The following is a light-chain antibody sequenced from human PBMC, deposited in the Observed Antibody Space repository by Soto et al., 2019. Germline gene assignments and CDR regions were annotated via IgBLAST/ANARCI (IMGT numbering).Light chain of an antibody. CDR1: QGIDSS. J-gene: IGKJ5*01. CDR2: AAS. Sequence: ILLPQSPSSLSASVGARVTITCRASQGIDSSFAWYQQKPGKAPKLLIYAASSLQSGVPSRFSGSGSGTDFTLTISSMQPEDFATYYCQQLHDYPITFGQGTRLEIK. CDR3: QQLHDYPIT. V-gene: IGKV1-9*01.